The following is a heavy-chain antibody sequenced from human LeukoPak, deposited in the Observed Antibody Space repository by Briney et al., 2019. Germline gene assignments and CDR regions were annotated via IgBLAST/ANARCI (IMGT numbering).Heavy chain of an antibody. CDR1: GFSFRSHG. Sequence: PGGSLRLSCAASGFSFRSHGMNWVRQAPGKGLEWVSSISDNGESTYYAGSVRGRFTISRDNSKNTLLLQMNSLRVEDTAVYYCAKGRAAADRFDYWGQGTLVTVSS. CDR3: AKGRAAADRFDY. V-gene: IGHV3-23*01. CDR2: ISDNGEST. D-gene: IGHD6-13*01. J-gene: IGHJ4*02.